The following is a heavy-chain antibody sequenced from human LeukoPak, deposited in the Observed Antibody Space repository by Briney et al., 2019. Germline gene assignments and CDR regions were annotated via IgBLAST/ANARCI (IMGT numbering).Heavy chain of an antibody. CDR1: GYSFTSYW. CDR2: IYPGDSDT. V-gene: IGHV5-51*01. D-gene: IGHD2-15*01. CDR3: ARHQCSGGSCYPTEDY. Sequence: GESLNISCKGSGYSFTSYWIGWVRQMPGKGLEWMGSIYPGDSDTRYSPSFQGQVTISADKSISTAYLQWSSLKASDTAMYYCARHQCSGGSCYPTEDYWGQGTLVTVSS. J-gene: IGHJ4*02.